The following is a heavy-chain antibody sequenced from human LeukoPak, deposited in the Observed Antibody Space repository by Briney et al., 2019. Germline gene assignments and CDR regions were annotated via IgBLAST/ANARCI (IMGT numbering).Heavy chain of an antibody. V-gene: IGHV4-34*01. CDR2: INHSGST. J-gene: IGHJ4*02. D-gene: IGHD6-19*01. Sequence: SETLSLTCAVSGGSISGYYWSWIRQPPGKGLEWIGEINHSGSTNYNPSLKSRVTISVDTSKNQFSLKLSSMTAADTAVYYCARSRNFIAVAGTGWYRYWGQGTLVTVSS. CDR3: ARSRNFIAVAGTGWYRY. CDR1: GGSISGYY.